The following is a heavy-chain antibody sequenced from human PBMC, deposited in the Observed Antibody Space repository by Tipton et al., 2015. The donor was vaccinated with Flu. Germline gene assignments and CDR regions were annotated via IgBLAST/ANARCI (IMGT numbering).Heavy chain of an antibody. CDR1: GFPFSSYT. CDR3: ATYYVGY. V-gene: IGHV3-21*01. Sequence: SLRLSCAASGFPFSSYTMSWARQAPGQGLEWVSSLTSTGSTIKYADSVKGRFTISRDNAKNSLYLQMNSLRAEDTAVYYCATYYVGYWGQGTLVTVSS. J-gene: IGHJ4*02. D-gene: IGHD3-10*02. CDR2: LTSTGSTI.